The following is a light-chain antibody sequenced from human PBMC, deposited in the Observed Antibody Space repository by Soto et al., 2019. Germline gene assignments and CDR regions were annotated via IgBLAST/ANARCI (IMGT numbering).Light chain of an antibody. J-gene: IGKJ1*01. CDR1: QSISSW. CDR2: KAS. V-gene: IGKV1-5*03. CDR3: QQYNSYLRT. Sequence: DIQMTQSPSTLSASVGDRVTITCRASQSISSWLAWYRQKPGKAPKLLIYKASSLESGVPSRFSGSGSGTEFTLTISSLQPDDFATYYCQQYNSYLRTFGQGTKVDIK.